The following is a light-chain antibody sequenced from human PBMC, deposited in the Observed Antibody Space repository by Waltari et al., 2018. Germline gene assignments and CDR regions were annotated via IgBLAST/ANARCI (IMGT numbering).Light chain of an antibody. Sequence: IVVTQSPDSPAVSLGERTSINCTSSHTVLSSSINKNYFGWYQQKPGQPPKLLIYWASTRESGVPDRFSGSGSGTDFTLTISSLHAEDVAVYYCQQYYTTPPTVGPGTRVDI. J-gene: IGKJ3*01. CDR2: WAS. CDR3: QQYYTTPPT. CDR1: HTVLSSSINKNY. V-gene: IGKV4-1*01.